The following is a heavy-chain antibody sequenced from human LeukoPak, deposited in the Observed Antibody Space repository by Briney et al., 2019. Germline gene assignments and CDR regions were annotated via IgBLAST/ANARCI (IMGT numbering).Heavy chain of an antibody. J-gene: IGHJ3*02. Sequence: PGGSLRLSCAASGFTFSNYWMHWVRQARGKGLVWVSRITSDGSSTGYTDSVRGRFTISRDNAKNTLYLQMNSLRAEDTAVYYCARGTHGSDIWGQGTMVTVSS. D-gene: IGHD1-1*01. V-gene: IGHV3-74*01. CDR2: ITSDGSST. CDR3: ARGTHGSDI. CDR1: GFTFSNYW.